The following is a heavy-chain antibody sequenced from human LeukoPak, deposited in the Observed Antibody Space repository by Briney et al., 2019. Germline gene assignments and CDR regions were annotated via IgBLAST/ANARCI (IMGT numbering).Heavy chain of an antibody. CDR3: AREQWLDY. CDR1: GGSFSGCY. Sequence: PSETLSLTCAVYGGSFSGCYWSWIRQPPGKGLEWIGEINHSGSTNYNPSLKSRVTISVDTSKNQFSLKLSSVTAADTAVYYCAREQWLDYWGQGTLVTVSS. CDR2: INHSGST. V-gene: IGHV4-34*01. J-gene: IGHJ4*02. D-gene: IGHD6-19*01.